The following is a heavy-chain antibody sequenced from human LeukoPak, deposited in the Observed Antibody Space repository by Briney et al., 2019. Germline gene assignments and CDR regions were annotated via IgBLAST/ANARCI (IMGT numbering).Heavy chain of an antibody. Sequence: QSGGSLRLSCAASGFTFSSYSMNWVRQAPGKGLEWVSYISSSNSTIYYADSVKGRFTISRDNAKNSLYLQMNSLRAEDTAVYYCARDRHYDFWSGYYTPFNSWGQGTLVTVSS. CDR1: GFTFSSYS. CDR2: ISSSNSTI. V-gene: IGHV3-48*01. J-gene: IGHJ4*02. D-gene: IGHD3-3*01. CDR3: ARDRHYDFWSGYYTPFNS.